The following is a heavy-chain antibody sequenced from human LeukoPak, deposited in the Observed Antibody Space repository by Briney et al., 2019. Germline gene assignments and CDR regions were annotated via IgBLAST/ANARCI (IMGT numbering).Heavy chain of an antibody. CDR2: INHSGST. CDR3: ARGRGQGY. D-gene: IGHD3-10*01. CDR1: GGSFSGYY. Sequence: SETLSLTCAVYGGSFSGYYWSWIRQPPGEGLEWIGEINHSGSTNYNPSLKSRVTISVDTSKNQFSLKLSSVTAADTAVYYCARGRGQGYWGQGTLVTVSS. J-gene: IGHJ4*02. V-gene: IGHV4-34*01.